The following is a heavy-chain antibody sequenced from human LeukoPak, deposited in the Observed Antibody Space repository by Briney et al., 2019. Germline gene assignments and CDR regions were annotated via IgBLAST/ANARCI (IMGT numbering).Heavy chain of an antibody. CDR1: VGPLSSSSYY. D-gene: IGHD3-10*01. V-gene: IGHV4-39*01. Sequence: PSEPLPLPCTASVGPLSSSSYYWGWIRQPPAKGLEWIGSFYYSGSIYYHPSLKIRLPISVDTSHSQFSLKLTSVTAADTAVYYCALLWFGESNWFDPWGQGTLATVSS. J-gene: IGHJ5*02. CDR2: FYYSGSI. CDR3: ALLWFGESNWFDP.